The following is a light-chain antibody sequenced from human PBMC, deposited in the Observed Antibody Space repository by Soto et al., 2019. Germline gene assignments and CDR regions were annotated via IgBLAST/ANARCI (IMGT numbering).Light chain of an antibody. CDR2: AAS. CDR1: QSFISY. CDR3: QQSFTTPLT. J-gene: IGKJ4*01. Sequence: DIQMTQSPSSLSASIGDRVTITCRASQSFISYLSWFHQKPGKAPKLLIYAASTLVSGVPSRFSGSGSGTEITLTMSSLQAQDFATYYCQQSFTTPLTFGGGTRVQI. V-gene: IGKV1-39*01.